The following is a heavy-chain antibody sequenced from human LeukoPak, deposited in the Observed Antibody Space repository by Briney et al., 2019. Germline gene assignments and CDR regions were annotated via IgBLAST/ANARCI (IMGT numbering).Heavy chain of an antibody. J-gene: IGHJ5*02. CDR1: GLTFSNAW. D-gene: IGHD3-10*01. V-gene: IGHV3-15*01. CDR3: TTVLEFYGSGSYYDAP. CDR2: IKSKTDGETT. Sequence: GGSLRLSCAASGLTFSNAWMSWVRQAPGKGLEWVGRIKSKTDGETTDYAAPVKGRFTISRDDSRNTLYLQMNSLKTEDTAVYYCTTVLEFYGSGSYYDAPWGQGTLVTVSS.